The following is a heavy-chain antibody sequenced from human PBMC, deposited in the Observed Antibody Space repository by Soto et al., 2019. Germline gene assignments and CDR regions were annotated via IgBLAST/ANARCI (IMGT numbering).Heavy chain of an antibody. Sequence: SQTLSLTCAISGDSVSSNSAAWNWIRQSPSRGLEWLGRTYYRSKWYNDYAVSVKSRITINPDTSKNQFSLQLNSVTPEDTAVYYCARDRGIIMFRGVPTPYYYYYGMDVGGQGTRVTVSS. J-gene: IGHJ6*02. CDR3: ARDRGIIMFRGVPTPYYYYYGMDV. CDR1: GDSVSSNSAA. CDR2: TYYRSKWYN. D-gene: IGHD3-10*01. V-gene: IGHV6-1*01.